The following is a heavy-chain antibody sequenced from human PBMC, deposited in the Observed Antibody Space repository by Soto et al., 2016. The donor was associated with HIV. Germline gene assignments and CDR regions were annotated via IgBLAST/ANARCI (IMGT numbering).Heavy chain of an antibody. D-gene: IGHD3-10*01. CDR2: INPHSGGT. V-gene: IGHV1-2*02. Sequence: QVQLVQSGAEVKKPGASVKVSCRASRYTLTGYYMHWVRQAPGQGLEWMGWINPHSGGTNYAQKFQGRITMTRDTSISTAYMELSSLRSDDTAVYYCARDGGVIDYYGSGSLYYMDVWGKGTTVTVSS. CDR1: RYTLTGYY. CDR3: ARDGGVIDYYGSGSLYYMDV. J-gene: IGHJ6*03.